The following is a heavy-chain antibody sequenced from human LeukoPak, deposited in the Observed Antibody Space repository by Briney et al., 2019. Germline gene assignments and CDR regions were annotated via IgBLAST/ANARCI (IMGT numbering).Heavy chain of an antibody. J-gene: IGHJ4*02. V-gene: IGHV3-21*05. CDR1: GFTFSDYS. CDR3: ARDTKYAFDN. D-gene: IGHD2-2*01. CDR2: VGSSSGNT. Sequence: GGSLRLSCAASGFTFSDYSMNWVRQAPGKGLEWISYVGSSSGNTKYADSVKGRLTISGDKAKNSLYLQMHSLRVEDTAVYYCARDTKYAFDNWGQGTLVTVSS.